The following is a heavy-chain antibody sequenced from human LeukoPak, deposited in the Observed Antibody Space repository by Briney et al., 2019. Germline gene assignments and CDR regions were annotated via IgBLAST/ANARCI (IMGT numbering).Heavy chain of an antibody. CDR1: GFTFSSYS. D-gene: IGHD2-2*01. J-gene: IGHJ4*02. V-gene: IGHV3-21*01. CDR3: AKGGIVPAASFDY. Sequence: PGGSLRLSCAASGFTFSSYSMNWVRQAPGKGLEWVSSISSSSSYIYYADSVKGRFTISRDNAKNSLYLQMNSLRAEDTAVYYCAKGGIVPAASFDYWGQGTLVTVSP. CDR2: ISSSSSYI.